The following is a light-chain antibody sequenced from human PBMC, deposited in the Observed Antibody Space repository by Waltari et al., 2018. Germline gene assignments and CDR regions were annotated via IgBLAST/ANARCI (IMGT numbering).Light chain of an antibody. Sequence: QTVVTQEPSLTVSPGGTVTLTCASSTGAVARDYSPNWFQQKPGQAPGALIYNTISKYSWTPARFSGSLLGGKAALTLSGVQPEDEAEYYCLLYFGGSYVFGGGTKVTVL. CDR1: TGAVARDYS. V-gene: IGLV7-43*01. CDR3: LLYFGGSYV. J-gene: IGLJ1*01. CDR2: NTI.